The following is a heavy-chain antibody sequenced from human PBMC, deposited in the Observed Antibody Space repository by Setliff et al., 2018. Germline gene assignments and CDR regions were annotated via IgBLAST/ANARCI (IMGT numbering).Heavy chain of an antibody. J-gene: IGHJ4*02. Sequence: ASVKVSCKASGYTFTTYTMNWVRQAPGQGLKWMGWINTNTGDPTYAQGFTGRFVFSLDTSVSTAYLQISSLKAEDTAVYYCAKGQGQYYDSSGYYGRVLDYWGQGTLVTVSS. CDR3: AKGQGQYYDSSGYYGRVLDY. CDR1: GYTFTTYT. V-gene: IGHV7-4-1*02. D-gene: IGHD3-22*01. CDR2: INTNTGDP.